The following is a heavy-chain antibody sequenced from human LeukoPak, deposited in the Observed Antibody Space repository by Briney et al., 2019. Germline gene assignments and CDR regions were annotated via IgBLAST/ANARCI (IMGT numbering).Heavy chain of an antibody. CDR2: IVVGSGNT. CDR3: AASRDLGGDIDY. Sequence: ASVNVSCKASGFTFTSSAMQWVRQARGQRLEWIGWIVVGSGNTNYAQKFQERVTITRDMSTSTAYMELSSLRSEDTAVYYCAASRDLGGDIDYWGQGTLVTVSS. V-gene: IGHV1-58*02. J-gene: IGHJ4*02. D-gene: IGHD2-21*01. CDR1: GFTFTSSA.